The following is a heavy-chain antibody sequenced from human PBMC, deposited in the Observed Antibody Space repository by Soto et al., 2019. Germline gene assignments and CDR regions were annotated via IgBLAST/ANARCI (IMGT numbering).Heavy chain of an antibody. CDR3: AREAPYSSAWSYDFDS. Sequence: QVQLVESGGGLVKPGGSLRLSCAASGFTFSDFYMSWIRQAPGKGLEWVSYITGSGPTVYYADFVAGRFTISRDNAKNSLYLQMNSLRADDTAVYYCAREAPYSSAWSYDFDSGGQGTLVTVSS. CDR1: GFTFSDFY. J-gene: IGHJ4*02. CDR2: ITGSGPTV. V-gene: IGHV3-11*01. D-gene: IGHD6-19*01.